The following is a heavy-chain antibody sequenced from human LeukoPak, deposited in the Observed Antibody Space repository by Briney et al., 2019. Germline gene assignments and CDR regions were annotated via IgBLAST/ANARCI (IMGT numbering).Heavy chain of an antibody. CDR2: IYYSGST. Sequence: PSETLSLTCIVSSGSVSSGIYYWSWIRQPPGKGLEWIGYIYYSGSTNYNPSLKRRVTISVDTSKNQFSLKLSSVTAADTAVYYCARGGMTGTTLGYWGQGTLVTVSS. V-gene: IGHV4-61*01. D-gene: IGHD1-7*01. J-gene: IGHJ4*02. CDR1: SGSVSSGIYY. CDR3: ARGGMTGTTLGY.